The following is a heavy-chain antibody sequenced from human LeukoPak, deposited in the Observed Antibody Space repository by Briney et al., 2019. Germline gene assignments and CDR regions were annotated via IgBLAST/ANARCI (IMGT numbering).Heavy chain of an antibody. CDR3: ARDPEDIDY. CDR2: ISSQSTNT. V-gene: IGHV3-48*01. J-gene: IGHJ4*02. CDR1: GFSFSIYN. Sequence: GGSLRLSCAASGFSFSIYNMNWVRQGPGRGLEWVSYISSQSTNTYYADSVRGRFTISRDNAKNSLYLQMNSLRVEDTAVYYCARDPEDIDYWGQGVLVTVSS. D-gene: IGHD2-15*01.